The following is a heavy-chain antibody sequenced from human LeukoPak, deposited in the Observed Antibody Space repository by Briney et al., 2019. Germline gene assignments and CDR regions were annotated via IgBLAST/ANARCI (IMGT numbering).Heavy chain of an antibody. CDR1: GFTFSSYW. J-gene: IGHJ4*02. CDR2: IKQDGSEK. D-gene: IGHD3-10*01. CDR3: ARDLGYYYGSGSYVY. Sequence: GGSLSLSCAASGFTFSSYWMSWVRQAPGKGLGWVAFIKQDGSEKYYVDSVKGRFTISRDNAKNSLYLQMNSLRAEDTAVYYCARDLGYYYGSGSYVYWGQGTLVTVSS. V-gene: IGHV3-7*03.